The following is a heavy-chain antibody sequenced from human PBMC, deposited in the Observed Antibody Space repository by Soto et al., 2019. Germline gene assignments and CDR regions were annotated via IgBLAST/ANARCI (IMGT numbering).Heavy chain of an antibody. CDR2: INPNSGGT. CDR1: GYTFTGYY. V-gene: IGHV1-2*02. CDR3: AREYYGSGSYYKYYFDY. D-gene: IGHD3-10*01. Sequence: ASVKVSFKASGYTFTGYYMHWLRQAPGQGLEWMGWINPNSGGTNYAQKFQGRVTMTRDTSISTAYMELSRLRSDDTAVYYCAREYYGSGSYYKYYFDYWGQGTLVTVSS. J-gene: IGHJ4*02.